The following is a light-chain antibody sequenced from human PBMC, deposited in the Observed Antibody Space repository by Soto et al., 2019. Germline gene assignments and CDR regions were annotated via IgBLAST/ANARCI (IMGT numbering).Light chain of an antibody. V-gene: IGKV1-5*03. CDR2: KAS. CDR1: QSISSW. Sequence: DIQMTQSPSTLSASVGDRVTITCRASQSISSWLAWYQQKPGKAPKLLIYKASSLESGVRSRFSGSGSGTEFTLTISSLQPDDFATYYCQHYNSYWTFGQGTKVDIK. CDR3: QHYNSYWT. J-gene: IGKJ1*01.